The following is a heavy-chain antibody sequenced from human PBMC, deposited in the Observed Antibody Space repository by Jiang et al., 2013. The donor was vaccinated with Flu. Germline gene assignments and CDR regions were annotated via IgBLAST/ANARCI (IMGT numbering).Heavy chain of an antibody. V-gene: IGHV4-59*01. J-gene: IGHJ4*02. Sequence: GSGLVKPSETLSLTCTVSGGSISSYYWSWIRQPPGKGLEWIGYIYYSGSTNYNPSLKSRVTISVDTSKNQFSLKLSSVTAADTAVYYCARGLRIDYWGQGTLVTVSS. CDR2: IYYSGST. CDR1: GGSISSYY. CDR3: ARGLRIDY.